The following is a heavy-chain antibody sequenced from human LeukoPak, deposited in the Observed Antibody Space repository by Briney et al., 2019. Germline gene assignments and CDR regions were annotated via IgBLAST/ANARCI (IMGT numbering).Heavy chain of an antibody. CDR2: ISYDRSNK. J-gene: IGHJ6*02. D-gene: IGHD3-9*01. CDR3: ARDQASRYYDILTGYYLTTYYYGMDV. Sequence: GGSLRLSCAASGFTFSSYAMHWVRQAPGKGLEWVAVISYDRSNKYYADSVKGRFTISRDNSKNTLYLQMNSLRAEDTAVYYCARDQASRYYDILTGYYLTTYYYGMDVWGQGTTVTVFS. V-gene: IGHV3-30-3*01. CDR1: GFTFSSYA.